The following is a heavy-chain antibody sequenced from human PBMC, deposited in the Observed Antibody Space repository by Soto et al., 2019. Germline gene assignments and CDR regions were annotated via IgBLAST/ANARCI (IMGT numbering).Heavy chain of an antibody. Sequence: PGGAPRHPRAAPGFTLRSHAIHRVPPAPSKGLEWVAVISYDGSNKYYADSVKGRFTISRDNSKNTLYLQMNSLRAEDTAVYYCARDYYRFNSGYGFSMDVWGQGTTVTVSS. D-gene: IGHD5-12*01. CDR1: GFTLRSHA. CDR3: ARDYYRFNSGYGFSMDV. V-gene: IGHV3-30-3*01. J-gene: IGHJ6*02. CDR2: ISYDGSNK.